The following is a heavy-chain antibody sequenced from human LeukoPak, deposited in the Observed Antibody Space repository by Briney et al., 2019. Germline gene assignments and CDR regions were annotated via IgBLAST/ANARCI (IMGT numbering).Heavy chain of an antibody. CDR3: ARGIRWLVRYYFDY. Sequence: GRSLRLSCAASGFTFSTYGMHWVRQAPGKGLEWVAVIWHDGSNKYYADSVKGRFTISRDNSKNTLYLEMNSLRAEDTAVYYCARGIRWLVRYYFDYWGQGTLVTASS. CDR1: GFTFSTYG. J-gene: IGHJ4*02. V-gene: IGHV3-33*01. CDR2: IWHDGSNK. D-gene: IGHD6-19*01.